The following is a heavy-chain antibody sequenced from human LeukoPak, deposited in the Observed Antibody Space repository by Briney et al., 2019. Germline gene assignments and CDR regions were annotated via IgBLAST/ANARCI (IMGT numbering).Heavy chain of an antibody. Sequence: SETLSLTCTVSGGSISSYYWSWIRQPPGKGLEWIGYIYYSGNTNYNPSLKSRVTISVDTSKNQFSLKLSSVTAADTAVYYCARGPTVVTFDYWGQGTLVTVSS. V-gene: IGHV4-59*08. D-gene: IGHD4-23*01. J-gene: IGHJ4*02. CDR2: IYYSGNT. CDR1: GGSISSYY. CDR3: ARGPTVVTFDY.